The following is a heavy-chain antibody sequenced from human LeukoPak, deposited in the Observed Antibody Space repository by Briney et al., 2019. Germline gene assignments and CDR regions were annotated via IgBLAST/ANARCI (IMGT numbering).Heavy chain of an antibody. CDR3: ARGGGIEMATTFDY. CDR1: GGTFSSYA. V-gene: IGHV1-69*04. CDR2: IIPILGIA. D-gene: IGHD5-24*01. Sequence: ASVKVSCKASGGTFSSYAISWVRQAPGQGLEWMGRIIPILGIANYAQKFQGRATITADKSTSTAYMELSSLRSEDTAVYYCARGGGIEMATTFDYWGQGTLVTVSS. J-gene: IGHJ4*02.